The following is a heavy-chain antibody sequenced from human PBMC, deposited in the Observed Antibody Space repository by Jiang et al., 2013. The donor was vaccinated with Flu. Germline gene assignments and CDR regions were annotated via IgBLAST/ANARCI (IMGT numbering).Heavy chain of an antibody. Sequence: QLLESGGGLVQPGGSLRLSCAASPFTFSSYAMSWVRQAPGKGLEWVAGINGNSGSTYYADSVKGRFTISRDSSKNAVYLQMNTLGAEDTAIYYCAIQAYDILTGYVDFWGRGTPVTVSS. V-gene: IGHV3-23*01. CDR2: INGNSGST. J-gene: IGHJ4*02. CDR3: AIQAYDILTGYVDF. CDR1: PFTFSSYA. D-gene: IGHD3-9*01.